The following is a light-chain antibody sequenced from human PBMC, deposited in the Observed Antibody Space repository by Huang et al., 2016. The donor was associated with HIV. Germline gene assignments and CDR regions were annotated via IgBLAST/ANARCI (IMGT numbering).Light chain of an antibody. CDR3: QQYDSYPMT. CDR1: QGISHY. Sequence: DIQMTQSPSSLSASVGDRVTITCRASQGISHYLALFQQKPGKAPKPLIYGASSLHSGVPSKFSGSGSGTDFTLIISSLQPEDFATYYCQQYDSYPMTFGQGTRLDIK. V-gene: IGKV1-16*02. CDR2: GAS. J-gene: IGKJ5*01.